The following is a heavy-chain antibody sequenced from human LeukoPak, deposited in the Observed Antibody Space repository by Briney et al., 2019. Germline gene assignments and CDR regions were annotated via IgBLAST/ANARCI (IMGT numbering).Heavy chain of an antibody. V-gene: IGHV1-18*01. CDR2: ISAYNGNT. CDR1: GYTFTSYG. D-gene: IGHD2-21*02. CDR3: ARAPSSYCGGDCYPHYYYYGMDV. J-gene: IGHJ6*02. Sequence: ASVKVSCKASGYTFTSYGISWVRQAPGQGLEWMGWISAYNGNTNYAQKLQGRVTMTTDTSTSTAHMELSSLRSEDTAVYYCARAPSSYCGGDCYPHYYYYGMDVWGQGTTVTVSS.